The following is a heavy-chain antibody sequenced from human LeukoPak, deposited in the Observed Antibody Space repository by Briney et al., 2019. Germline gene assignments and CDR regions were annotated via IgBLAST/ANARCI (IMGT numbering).Heavy chain of an antibody. J-gene: IGHJ4*02. CDR2: ISGGGST. V-gene: IGHV3-23*01. CDR1: GFTFSSYA. Sequence: GASLRLSCAASGFTFSSYAMSWVRQAPGKGLEWVSAISGGGSTYYADSVKGRFTISRDNSKNTLYLQMNSLRAEDTAVYYCAKDPFYSSSPRATFDYWGQGTLVTVSS. CDR3: AKDPFYSSSPRATFDY. D-gene: IGHD6-6*01.